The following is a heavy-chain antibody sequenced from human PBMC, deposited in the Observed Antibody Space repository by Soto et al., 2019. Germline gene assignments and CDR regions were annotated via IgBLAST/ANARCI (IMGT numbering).Heavy chain of an antibody. CDR3: ARAAGRNYYGMDV. Sequence: DSLKISCKGSGYSFTSYWISWVRQMPGKGLEWMGRIDPSDSYTNYSPSFQGHVTISADKSISTAYLQWSSLKASDTAMYYCARAAGRNYYGMDVWGQGNRVAVS. J-gene: IGHJ6*02. CDR1: GYSFTSYW. D-gene: IGHD6-13*01. CDR2: IDPSDSYT. V-gene: IGHV5-10-1*01.